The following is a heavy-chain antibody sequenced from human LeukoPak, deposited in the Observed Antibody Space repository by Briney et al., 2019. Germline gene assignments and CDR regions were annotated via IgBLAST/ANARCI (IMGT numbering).Heavy chain of an antibody. V-gene: IGHV1-18*01. CDR3: ARVNRRWLQFGYGSLERNDAFDI. CDR2: ISAYNGNT. D-gene: IGHD5-24*01. J-gene: IGHJ3*02. Sequence: ASVKVSCKASGYTFTSYGISWVRQAPGQGLEWMGWISAYNGNTNYAQKLQGRVTMTTDTSTSTAYMELRSLRSDDTAVYYCARVNRRWLQFGYGSLERNDAFDIWGQGTMVTVSS. CDR1: GYTFTSYG.